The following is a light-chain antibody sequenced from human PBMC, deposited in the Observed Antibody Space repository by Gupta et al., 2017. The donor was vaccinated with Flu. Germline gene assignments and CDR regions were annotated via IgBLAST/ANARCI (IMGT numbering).Light chain of an antibody. CDR1: TFGDNS. J-gene: IGLJ3*02. Sequence: CSGHTFGDNSASWYQQKPGQSPILVIYQDNKRPSGIPERFSGSNSGSTVTLTITGTQTIDEADYYCQAWDNSFVVFGGGTKLTVL. CDR3: QAWDNSFVV. CDR2: QDN. V-gene: IGLV3-1*01.